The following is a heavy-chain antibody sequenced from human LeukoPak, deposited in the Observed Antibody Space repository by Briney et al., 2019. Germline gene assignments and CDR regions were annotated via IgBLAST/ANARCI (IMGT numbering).Heavy chain of an antibody. D-gene: IGHD2-2*01. Sequence: PGRSLRLSCTASGFTFGDYAMSWVRQAPGKGLEWVGFIRSKAYGGTTEYAASVEGRFTISRDDSKSIAYLQMNSLKTEDTAVYYCTRDFCSSTSCYYYYYYMDVWGKGTTVTVSS. CDR2: IRSKAYGGTT. CDR3: TRDFCSSTSCYYYYYYMDV. CDR1: GFTFGDYA. J-gene: IGHJ6*03. V-gene: IGHV3-49*04.